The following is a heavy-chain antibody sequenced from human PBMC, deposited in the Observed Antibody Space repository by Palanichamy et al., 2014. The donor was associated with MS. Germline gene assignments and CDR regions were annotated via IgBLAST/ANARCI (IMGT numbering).Heavy chain of an antibody. CDR3: AKAQRDYSSADPYYLAH. Sequence: EVQLVESGGGLVQPGGSLRLSCAASGFTFSTYAINWVRQSPGKGLEWVSTISGAGGSTWYAASVKGRFTISRDNSKNKVYLQMNTLRADDTAVYYCAKAQRDYSSADPYYLAHWGQGTLVTVSS. CDR2: ISGAGGST. D-gene: IGHD5-12*01. CDR1: GFTFSTYA. J-gene: IGHJ4*02. V-gene: IGHV3-23*04.